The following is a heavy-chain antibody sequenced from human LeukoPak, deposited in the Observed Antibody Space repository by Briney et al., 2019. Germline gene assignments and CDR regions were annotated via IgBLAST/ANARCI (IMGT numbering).Heavy chain of an antibody. CDR1: GFTFSSYA. CDR2: ISGSGGST. J-gene: IGHJ4*02. V-gene: IGHV3-23*01. D-gene: IGHD3-3*01. Sequence: PGGSLRLSCAASGFTFSSYAMSWVRQAPGKGLEWVSAISGSGGSTYYADSVEGRFTISRDNSKNTLYLQMNSLRAEDTAVYYCAKDYDFWSGYHHGRDFGIFDYWGQGTLVTVSS. CDR3: AKDYDFWSGYHHGRDFGIFDY.